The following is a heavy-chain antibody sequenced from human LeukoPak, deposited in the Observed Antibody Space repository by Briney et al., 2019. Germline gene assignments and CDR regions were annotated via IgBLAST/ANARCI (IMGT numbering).Heavy chain of an antibody. V-gene: IGHV3-33*06. Sequence: GGSLRLSCAASGFTFSSYGMHWVRQAPGKGLEWVAVIWYDGSNKYYADSVKGRFTISRDNSKNTLYLQMNSLRAEDTAVYYCAKDSSVGTISSDYWGQGTLVAVSS. CDR1: GFTFSSYG. J-gene: IGHJ4*02. CDR2: IWYDGSNK. D-gene: IGHD6-13*01. CDR3: AKDSSVGTISSDY.